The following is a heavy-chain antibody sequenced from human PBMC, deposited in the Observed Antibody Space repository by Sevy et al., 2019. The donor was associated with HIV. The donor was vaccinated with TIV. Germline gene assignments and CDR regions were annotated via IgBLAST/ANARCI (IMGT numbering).Heavy chain of an antibody. CDR2: MKQDGSEK. V-gene: IGHV3-7*01. CDR1: GFTFSTYW. D-gene: IGHD5-18*01. Sequence: GGSLRLSCAASGFTFSTYWMSWVRQAPGKGLEWVATMKQDGSEKDYVDSVKGRFTISRDNAKNSLYLQMNSLRGEDTVVYYRVGGGVGGYSYSLDSWGQGTLVTVSS. CDR3: VGGGVGGYSYSLDS. J-gene: IGHJ4*02.